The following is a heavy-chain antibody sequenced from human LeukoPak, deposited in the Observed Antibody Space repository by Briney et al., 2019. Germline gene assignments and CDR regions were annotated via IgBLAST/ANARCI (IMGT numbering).Heavy chain of an antibody. CDR2: ISYDGSNK. CDR3: ATLGGIYVWGSYRWIDY. CDR1: GFTFSSYG. Sequence: GRSLRLSCAASGFTFSSYGMHWVRQAPGKGLEWVAIISYDGSNKYYADSVKGRFTISRDNSKNTLYLQMNSLRTEDTAVYYCATLGGIYVWGSYRWIDYWGQGTLVTVSS. V-gene: IGHV3-30*19. J-gene: IGHJ4*02. D-gene: IGHD3-16*02.